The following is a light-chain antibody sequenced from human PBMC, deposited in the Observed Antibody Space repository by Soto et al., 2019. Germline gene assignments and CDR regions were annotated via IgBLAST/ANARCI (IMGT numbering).Light chain of an antibody. Sequence: EIVMTQSPATLSVSPGERDTLSCRASQSVSSNLAWYQQKPGQAPSLLIYGASTRATGIPARFSGSGSGTDFTLTISSLLSEDFAVYYCQQYNNWPRTFGQGTKVDIK. J-gene: IGKJ1*01. CDR2: GAS. CDR3: QQYNNWPRT. CDR1: QSVSSN. V-gene: IGKV3-15*01.